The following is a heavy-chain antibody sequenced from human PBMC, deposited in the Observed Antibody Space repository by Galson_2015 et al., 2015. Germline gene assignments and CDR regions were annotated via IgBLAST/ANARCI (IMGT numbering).Heavy chain of an antibody. V-gene: IGHV3-11*01. Sequence: SLRLSCAASGFTFSDYYMSWIRQAPGKGLEWVSYISSSGSTIYYADSEKGRFTISRDNAKNSLYLQMNSLRAEDTAVYYCARARLGYYYGMDVWGQGTTVTVSS. D-gene: IGHD6-19*01. CDR3: ARARLGYYYGMDV. CDR2: ISSSGSTI. CDR1: GFTFSDYY. J-gene: IGHJ6*02.